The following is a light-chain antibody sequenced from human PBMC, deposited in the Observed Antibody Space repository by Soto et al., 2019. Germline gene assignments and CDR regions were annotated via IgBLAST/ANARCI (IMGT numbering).Light chain of an antibody. V-gene: IGKV3-20*01. Sequence: EIVLPQSPGTLSLSPGERATLSCRASQSVSSTSLAWYQQKPGQAPRLLIYGASSRAAGIPDRFSGSGSGTDFTLTISRLEPEDFAVYYCHQYGNYGITFGQGTRLEIK. CDR2: GAS. CDR3: HQYGNYGIT. CDR1: QSVSSTS. J-gene: IGKJ5*01.